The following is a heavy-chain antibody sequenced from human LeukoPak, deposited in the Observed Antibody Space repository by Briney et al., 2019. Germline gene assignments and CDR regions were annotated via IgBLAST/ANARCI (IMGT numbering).Heavy chain of an antibody. D-gene: IGHD3-10*01. CDR1: GFTFSSYA. Sequence: GGSLRLSCAASGFTFSSYAMSWVRQAPGKGLEWVSAISGSGGRTYYADSVKGRFTISRDNSKNTLYLQMNSLRAEDTAVYYCAKSGSGLWFGAYYFDYWGQGTLVTVSS. V-gene: IGHV3-23*01. J-gene: IGHJ4*02. CDR2: ISGSGGRT. CDR3: AKSGSGLWFGAYYFDY.